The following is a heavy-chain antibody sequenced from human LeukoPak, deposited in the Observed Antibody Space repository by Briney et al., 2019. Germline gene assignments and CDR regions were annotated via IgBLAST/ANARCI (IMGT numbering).Heavy chain of an antibody. Sequence: GASVKVSCKTSGYTFTGYYMHWVRQAPGQGLEWMGWINSNSGDTNYAQKFQGRVTMTRDTSISTAYMELSRLRSDDSAVYYCARDGGTAMGVIDYWGRESWSPSPQ. CDR3: ARDGGTAMGVIDY. CDR1: GYTFTGYY. D-gene: IGHD5-18*01. J-gene: IGHJ4*02. V-gene: IGHV1-2*02. CDR2: INSNSGDT.